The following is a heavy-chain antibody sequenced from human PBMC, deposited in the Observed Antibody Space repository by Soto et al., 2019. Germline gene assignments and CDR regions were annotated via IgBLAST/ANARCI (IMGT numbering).Heavy chain of an antibody. Sequence: SETLSLTCTVSGGSISSYYWSWIRQPPGKGLEWIGYIYYSGSTNYNPSLKSRVTISVDTSKNQFSLKLSSVTAADTAVYYCARDLAAVAGCGGMDVWGQGTTVTVSS. CDR3: ARDLAAVAGCGGMDV. J-gene: IGHJ6*02. V-gene: IGHV4-59*01. D-gene: IGHD6-19*01. CDR2: IYYSGST. CDR1: GGSISSYY.